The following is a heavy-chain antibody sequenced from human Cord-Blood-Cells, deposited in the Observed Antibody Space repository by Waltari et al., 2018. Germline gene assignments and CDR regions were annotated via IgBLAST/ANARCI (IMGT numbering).Heavy chain of an antibody. CDR1: GGTFRSYA. D-gene: IGHD1-7*01. V-gene: IGHV1-69*01. CDR3: ASSLHLELRYFDY. CDR2: FTPIIGTA. Sequence: QVQLVQSGAEVKKPGSSVKVSCKASGGTFRSYAISWVRQATGQGLEWMGWFTPIIGTANHAQQFQGRVTITAEESTSTAYMELSSMRSEDTAVYYCASSLHLELRYFDYWGQGTLVTVSS. J-gene: IGHJ4*02.